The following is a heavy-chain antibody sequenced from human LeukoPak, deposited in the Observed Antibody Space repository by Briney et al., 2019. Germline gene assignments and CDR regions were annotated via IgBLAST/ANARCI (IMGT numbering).Heavy chain of an antibody. CDR1: GFTFSSYG. V-gene: IGHV3-30*02. J-gene: IGHJ3*02. D-gene: IGHD3-22*01. Sequence: GGSLRLSCAASGFTFSSYGMHWVRQAPGKGLEWVAFIRYDGSNKYYADSVKGRFTISRDNSKNTLYLQMNSLRAEDTAVYYCAKGAFDVYYYDSRGAFDIRGQGTMVTVSS. CDR3: AKGAFDVYYYDSRGAFDI. CDR2: IRYDGSNK.